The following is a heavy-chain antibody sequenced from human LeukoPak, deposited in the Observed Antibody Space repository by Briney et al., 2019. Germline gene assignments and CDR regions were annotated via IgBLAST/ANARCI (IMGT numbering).Heavy chain of an antibody. CDR2: ISSSGNYI. V-gene: IGHV3-21*01. Sequence: PGGSLRLSCAASGFTFSSYSMNWVRQAPGKGLEWVSSISSSGNYIYYADSVKGRFTISRDNAKNSLYLQMNSLRAEDTAVYYCARGPYALKFYYGSGTNLRSPFDYWGQGTLVTVSS. CDR3: ARGPYALKFYYGSGTNLRSPFDY. J-gene: IGHJ4*02. D-gene: IGHD3-10*01. CDR1: GFTFSSYS.